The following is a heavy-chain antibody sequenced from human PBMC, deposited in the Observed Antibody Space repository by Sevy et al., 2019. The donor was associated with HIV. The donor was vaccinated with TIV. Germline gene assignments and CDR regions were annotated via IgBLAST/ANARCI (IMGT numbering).Heavy chain of an antibody. CDR2: IYYSGST. D-gene: IGHD3-16*01. J-gene: IGHJ4*02. CDR3: ARLSDYVWGSSFYFDY. CDR1: GGSISSGGYD. Sequence: SETLSLTCTVSGGSISSGGYDWSWIRQHPGKGLEWIGYIYYSGSTYYNPSLKSRVTISVDTSKNQFSLKLSSVTAADTAVYYCARLSDYVWGSSFYFDYWGQGTLVTVSS. V-gene: IGHV4-31*03.